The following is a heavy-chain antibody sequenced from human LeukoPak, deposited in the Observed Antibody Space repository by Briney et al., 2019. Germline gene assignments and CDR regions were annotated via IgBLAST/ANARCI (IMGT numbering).Heavy chain of an antibody. CDR2: INPSGGST. V-gene: IGHV1-46*03. CDR3: ARGGSTGIFDY. J-gene: IGHJ4*02. CDR1: GYIFTSHY. D-gene: IGHD3-10*01. Sequence: ASVKVSCRASGYIFTSHYMHRVRQAPGQGLEWMGTINPSGGSTSYAQKFQGRVTMTRDTSTSTVYMEVSSLTSEDTAVYYCARGGSTGIFDYWGQGALVTVSP.